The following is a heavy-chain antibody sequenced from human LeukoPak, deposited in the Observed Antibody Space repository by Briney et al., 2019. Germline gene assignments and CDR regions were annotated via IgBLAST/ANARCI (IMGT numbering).Heavy chain of an antibody. CDR2: ISTSGGST. CDR1: GFTFSSYV. V-gene: IGHV3-23*01. J-gene: IGHJ4*02. Sequence: GGSLRLSCAASGFTFSSYVMNWVRQAPGKGPEWVSTISTSGGSTFYADSVKGRSTISRDNSKNTLHLQMISLRAEDTAVYYCAKGRYSRSWYPDYWGQGTLVTVS. CDR3: AKGRYSRSWYPDY. D-gene: IGHD6-13*01.